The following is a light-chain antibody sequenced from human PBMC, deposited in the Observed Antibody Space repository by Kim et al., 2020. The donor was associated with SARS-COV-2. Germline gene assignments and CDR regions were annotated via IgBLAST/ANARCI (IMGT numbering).Light chain of an antibody. V-gene: IGKV1-39*01. CDR1: QSIGTR. J-gene: IGKJ4*01. CDR2: GAS. CDR3: QQSFSTPWLS. Sequence: IQMTQSPSSLAASVGDRITIACRAGQSIGTRLNWYQQRPGKAPKLLIYGASSLQSGVPSRFSGAGSGTDFTLTINSLQPEDFATYYCQQSFSTPWLSFGGGTKEDIK.